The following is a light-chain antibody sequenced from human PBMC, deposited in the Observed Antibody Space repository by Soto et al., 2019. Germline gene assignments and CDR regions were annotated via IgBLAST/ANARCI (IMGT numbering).Light chain of an antibody. CDR1: PSVSSN. J-gene: IGKJ2*02. CDR2: GAS. CDR3: QPYNYCPPWT. V-gene: IGKV3-15*01. Sequence: EIGMTQSPATLSVSPGERATLSCRASPSVSSNLAWYQQKPGQAPRLLIYGASTSATGIPARFSGIRSGTEFTLTISSLQSEDFAVYYCQPYNYCPPWTFGQGTKLEIK.